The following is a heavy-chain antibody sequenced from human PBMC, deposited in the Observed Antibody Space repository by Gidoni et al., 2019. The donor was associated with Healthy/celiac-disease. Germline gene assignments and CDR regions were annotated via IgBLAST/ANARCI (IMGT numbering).Heavy chain of an antibody. CDR3: ARVPFYDFWSGYYDY. CDR1: GHTVTGYY. J-gene: IGHJ4*02. V-gene: IGHV1-2*02. Sequence: QVQLVQSGAEVKKPGASVKVSCKASGHTVTGYYMHWVRQAPGQGLEWRGWINPNSGGTNYAQKFQGRVTMTRDTSISTAYMELSRLRSDDTAVYYCARVPFYDFWSGYYDYWGQGTLVTVSS. D-gene: IGHD3-3*01. CDR2: INPNSGGT.